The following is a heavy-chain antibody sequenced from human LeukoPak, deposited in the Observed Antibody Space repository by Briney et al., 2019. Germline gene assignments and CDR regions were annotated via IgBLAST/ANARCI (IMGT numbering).Heavy chain of an antibody. CDR3: AQGGHDFNPFYY. J-gene: IGHJ4*02. Sequence: PGGSLRLSCAASGFTFSTYAMGWVRQAPGEGLEWVSSIKGGGGDPFYADSVRGRFTISRDKSENTLYLQLNSLRPEDTAVYFCAQGGHDFNPFYYWGQGTLVTVSS. CDR2: IKGGGGDP. CDR1: GFTFSTYA. D-gene: IGHD2-21*02. V-gene: IGHV3-23*01.